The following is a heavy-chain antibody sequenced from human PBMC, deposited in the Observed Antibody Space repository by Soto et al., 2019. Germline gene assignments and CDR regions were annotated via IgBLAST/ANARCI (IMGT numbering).Heavy chain of an antibody. V-gene: IGHV4-39*01. Sequence: PSETLSLTCTVSGGSISSSSYYWGWIRQPPGKGLEWIGSIYYSGSTYYNPSLKSRVTISVDTSKNQFSLKLSSVTAADTAVYYCARHERIGRQLGPPFDYWGQGTLVTVSS. J-gene: IGHJ4*02. CDR2: IYYSGST. CDR1: GGSISSSSYY. CDR3: ARHERIGRQLGPPFDY. D-gene: IGHD5-18*01.